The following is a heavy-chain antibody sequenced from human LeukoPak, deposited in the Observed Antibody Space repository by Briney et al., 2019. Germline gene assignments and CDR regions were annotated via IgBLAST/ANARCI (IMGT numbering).Heavy chain of an antibody. CDR3: ARDLAAGELPEPDS. CDR2: INPNSGDT. CDR1: GYTFTGYY. D-gene: IGHD1-14*01. V-gene: IGHV1-2*02. J-gene: IGHJ4*02. Sequence: ASVKVSCKASGYTFTGYYLHWVRQAPGQGLEWMGWINPNSGDTNYAQNFQGRVTMTRDTSISTAYMELSSLRSEDTAVYYCARDLAAGELPEPDSWGQGTLVTVSS.